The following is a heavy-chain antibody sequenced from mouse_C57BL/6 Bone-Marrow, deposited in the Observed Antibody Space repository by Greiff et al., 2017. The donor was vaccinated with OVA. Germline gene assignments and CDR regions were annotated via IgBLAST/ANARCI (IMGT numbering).Heavy chain of an antibody. V-gene: IGHV1-18*01. CDR2: INPNNGGT. CDR1: GYTFTDYN. Sequence: EVQLQQSGPELVKPGASVKIPCKASGYTFTDYNMDWVKQSHGKSLEWIGDINPNNGGTIYNQKFKGKATLTVDNSSSTAYMELRSLTSEDTAVYYCARYLYPYWYFDVWGTGTTVTVSS. J-gene: IGHJ1*03. CDR3: ARYLYPYWYFDV.